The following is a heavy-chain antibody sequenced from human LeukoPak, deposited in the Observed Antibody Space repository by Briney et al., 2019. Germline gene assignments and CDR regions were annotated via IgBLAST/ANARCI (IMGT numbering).Heavy chain of an antibody. V-gene: IGHV4-34*01. Sequence: SETLSLTCAVYGGSFSGYYWSWIRQPPGKGLEWIGEINHSGSTNYNPSLKSRVTISVDTSKNQFSLKLSSVTAADTAVYYCARGQGYYDFWSGHYRTRNWFDPWGQGTLVTVSS. D-gene: IGHD3-3*01. CDR1: GGSFSGYY. CDR3: ARGQGYYDFWSGHYRTRNWFDP. J-gene: IGHJ5*02. CDR2: INHSGST.